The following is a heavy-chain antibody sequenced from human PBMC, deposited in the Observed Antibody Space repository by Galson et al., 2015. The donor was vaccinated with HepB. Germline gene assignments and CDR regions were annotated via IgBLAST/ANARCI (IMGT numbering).Heavy chain of an antibody. CDR1: GFNFDSDV. CDR2: ISFNGTNE. D-gene: IGHD6-19*01. CDR3: ARGGHQWLVVPVD. J-gene: IGHJ4*02. Sequence: SLRLSCAASGFNFDSDVMHWVRQAPGKALEWVAVISFNGTNESYADSVKGRFTLSRDNSNNTVYLQMNGLRLDDTGIYYCARGGHQWLVVPVDWGQGTLVTVSS. V-gene: IGHV3-30*03.